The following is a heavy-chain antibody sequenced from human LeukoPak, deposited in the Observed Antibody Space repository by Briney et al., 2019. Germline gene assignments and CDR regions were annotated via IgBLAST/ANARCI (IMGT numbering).Heavy chain of an antibody. Sequence: GASLRLSCAASGFTFSSYAMGWVRQAPGKGLEWVSAISGSAGSTYYADSLRGRFTISRDNSKYTLFLQMNSLRADDTAIYYCAKVVLAAAMNWGQGTLVTVSS. CDR3: AKVVLAAAMN. D-gene: IGHD6-13*01. CDR2: ISGSAGST. CDR1: GFTFSSYA. V-gene: IGHV3-23*01. J-gene: IGHJ4*02.